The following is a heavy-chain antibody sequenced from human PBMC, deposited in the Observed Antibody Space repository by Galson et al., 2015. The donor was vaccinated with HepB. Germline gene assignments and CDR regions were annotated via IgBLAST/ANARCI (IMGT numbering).Heavy chain of an antibody. CDR1: GFSLSTSGMC. CDR3: ARSPSGTLPDY. D-gene: IGHD1-26*01. V-gene: IGHV2-70*11. Sequence: PSLVKPTQTLTLTCTFSGFSLSTSGMCVSWIRQPPGKALEWLARIHWDDDKYYSTSLKTRLIISKDASKDQVVLTMTSMDPVDTATYYCARSPSGTLPDYWGQGTLVTVSS. J-gene: IGHJ4*02. CDR2: IHWDDDK.